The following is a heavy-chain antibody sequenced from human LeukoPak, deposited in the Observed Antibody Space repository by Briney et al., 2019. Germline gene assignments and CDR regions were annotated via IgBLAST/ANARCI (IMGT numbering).Heavy chain of an antibody. V-gene: IGHV1-8*03. CDR1: GYTFTSYD. D-gene: IGHD3-3*01. CDR2: MNPNSGNT. Sequence: GASVKVSCKASGYTFTSYDINWVRQATGQGLEWMGWMNPNSGNTGYAQKFQGRVTITRNTSISTAYMELSSLRSEDTAVYYCARGPNYDFWSGYPTDAFDIWGQGTMVTVSS. J-gene: IGHJ3*02. CDR3: ARGPNYDFWSGYPTDAFDI.